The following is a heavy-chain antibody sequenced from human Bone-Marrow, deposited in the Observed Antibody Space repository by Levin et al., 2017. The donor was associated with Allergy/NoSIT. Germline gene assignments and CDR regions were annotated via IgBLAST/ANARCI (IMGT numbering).Heavy chain of an antibody. V-gene: IGHV3-30*18. CDR3: AKSDAYCSSTSCYPAFTPYYYYGMDV. CDR1: GFTFSSYG. Sequence: GESLKISCAASGFTFSSYGMHWVRQAPGKGLEWVAVISYDGSNKYYADSVKGRFTISRDNSKNTLYLQMNSLRAEDTAVYYCAKSDAYCSSTSCYPAFTPYYYYGMDVWGQGTTVTVSS. D-gene: IGHD2-2*01. J-gene: IGHJ6*02. CDR2: ISYDGSNK.